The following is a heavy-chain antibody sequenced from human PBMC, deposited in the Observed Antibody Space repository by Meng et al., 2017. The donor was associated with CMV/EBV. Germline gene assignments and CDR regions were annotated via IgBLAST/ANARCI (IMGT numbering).Heavy chain of an antibody. V-gene: IGHV1-8*01. D-gene: IGHD3-3*01. Sequence: SVKVSCKASGYTFTSYDINWMRQATGQGLEWMGWMNPNSGNTGYAQKFQGRVTMTRNTSISTAYMELSSLRSEDTAVYYCAKDLGGITIFGVVTPNHDAFDIWGQGTMVTVSS. J-gene: IGHJ3*02. CDR2: MNPNSGNT. CDR3: AKDLGGITIFGVVTPNHDAFDI. CDR1: GYTFTSYD.